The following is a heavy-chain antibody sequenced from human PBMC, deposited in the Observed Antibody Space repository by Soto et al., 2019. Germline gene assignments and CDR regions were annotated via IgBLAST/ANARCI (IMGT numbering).Heavy chain of an antibody. CDR1: GFTVSTKY. D-gene: IGHD3-16*01. Sequence: EVQLVESGGGLVQPGGSLRLSCAASGFTVSTKYMSWVRQAPGKGLEWVSVIYSGGSTFYADSVRGRFTISRDNSKNTVNLQMNRLRAEDTAVYYCARDPWAADYWGQGNLVTVSS. J-gene: IGHJ4*02. CDR3: ARDPWAADY. CDR2: IYSGGST. V-gene: IGHV3-66*01.